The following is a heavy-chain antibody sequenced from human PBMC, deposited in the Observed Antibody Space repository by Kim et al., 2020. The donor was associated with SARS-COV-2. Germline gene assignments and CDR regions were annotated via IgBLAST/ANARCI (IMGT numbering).Heavy chain of an antibody. CDR2: IYYSGST. V-gene: IGHV4-59*01. CDR1: GGSISSYY. Sequence: SETLSLTCTVSGGSISSYYWSWIRQPPGKGLEWIGYIYYSGSTNYNPSLKSRVTISVDTSKNQFSLKLSSVTAADTAVYYCARERDYYDSSGYSQDAFDIWGQGTMVTVSS. CDR3: ARERDYYDSSGYSQDAFDI. J-gene: IGHJ3*02. D-gene: IGHD3-22*01.